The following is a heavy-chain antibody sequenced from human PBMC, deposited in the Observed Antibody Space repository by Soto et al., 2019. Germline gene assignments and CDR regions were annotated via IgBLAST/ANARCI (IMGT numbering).Heavy chain of an antibody. CDR1: GFTFSSYA. Sequence: GGSLRLSCAASGFTFSSYAMHWVRQAPGKGLEWVAVISYDGSNKYYADSVKGRFTISRDNSKNTLYLQMNSLRAEDTAVYYCARGRYYYDSSGYYTDYWGQGTLVTVSS. CDR3: ARGRYYYDSSGYYTDY. V-gene: IGHV3-30-3*01. D-gene: IGHD3-22*01. J-gene: IGHJ4*02. CDR2: ISYDGSNK.